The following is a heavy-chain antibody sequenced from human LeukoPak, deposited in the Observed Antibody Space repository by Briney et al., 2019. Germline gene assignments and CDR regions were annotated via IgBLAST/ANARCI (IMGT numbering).Heavy chain of an antibody. Sequence: SETLSLTCAVYGGSFSGYYWNWIRQPPGKGLEWIGEINHSGSTNYNPSLKSRVTISVDTSKNQFSLKLSPVTAADTAVYYCARRWFGELSRFHNFDYWGQGTLVTVSS. CDR3: ARRWFGELSRFHNFDY. V-gene: IGHV4-34*01. D-gene: IGHD3-10*01. CDR2: INHSGST. J-gene: IGHJ4*02. CDR1: GGSFSGYY.